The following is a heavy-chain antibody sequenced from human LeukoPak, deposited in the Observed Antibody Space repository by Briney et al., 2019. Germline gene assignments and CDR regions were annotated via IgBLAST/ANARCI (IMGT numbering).Heavy chain of an antibody. CDR1: GYTFSTYD. J-gene: IGHJ4*02. CDR2: MSPNSGNT. CDR3: ARVRYYGPGIYYRGLAY. Sequence: ASVKVSCKASGYTFSTYDINWVRQATGQGLEWMGWMSPNSGNTGYAQKFQGRVTMTRNTSISTAYMELSGLRSEDTAVYYCARVRYYGPGIYYRGLAYWGQGSLVTVSS. V-gene: IGHV1-8*01. D-gene: IGHD3-10*01.